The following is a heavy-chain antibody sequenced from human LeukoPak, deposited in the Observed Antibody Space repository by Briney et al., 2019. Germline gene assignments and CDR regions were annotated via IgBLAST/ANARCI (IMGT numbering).Heavy chain of an antibody. D-gene: IGHD3-16*01. CDR1: GDSVSSNSAA. J-gene: IGHJ6*02. CDR2: TYYRSKWYN. V-gene: IGHV6-1*01. CDR3: ARGGIFYSGMDV. Sequence: PSQTLSLTCAISGDSVSSNSAAWTWIRQSPSRGLECLGRTYYRSKWYNDYAVSLKSRITIDPDPSKNQFSLQLDSVTPEDTAVYYCARGGIFYSGMDVWAKGPRSPSP.